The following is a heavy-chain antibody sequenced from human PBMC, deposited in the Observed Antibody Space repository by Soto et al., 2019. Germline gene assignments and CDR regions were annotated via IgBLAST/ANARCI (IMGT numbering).Heavy chain of an antibody. CDR2: IYLSGFT. Sequence: SETLSLTCTVSGGSITSSKHYWSWIRQHPGKGLEWIGYIYLSGFTYSNPSLKSRVTMSIDTSKNQFSLKLSSVTAADTAVYYCARGGLDDFWSGYLYHLDSWGLGTLVTVSS. CDR3: ARGGLDDFWSGYLYHLDS. J-gene: IGHJ4*02. V-gene: IGHV4-30-4*08. CDR1: GGSITSSKHY. D-gene: IGHD3-3*01.